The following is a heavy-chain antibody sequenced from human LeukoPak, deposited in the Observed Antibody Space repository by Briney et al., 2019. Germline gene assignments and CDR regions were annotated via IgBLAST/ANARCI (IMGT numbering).Heavy chain of an antibody. D-gene: IGHD4-23*01. V-gene: IGHV3-23*01. J-gene: IGHJ3*02. CDR2: IGISGYST. Sequence: GGSLRLSCAASGFKFDNYAMTWVRQAPGKGLEWVSSIGISGYSTYYADSLKGRVTISRDNSNNTLFLEMNNLRAEDTAVYYCAKGLFGGNSRAFDIWGQGTMVTVSS. CDR3: AKGLFGGNSRAFDI. CDR1: GFKFDNYA.